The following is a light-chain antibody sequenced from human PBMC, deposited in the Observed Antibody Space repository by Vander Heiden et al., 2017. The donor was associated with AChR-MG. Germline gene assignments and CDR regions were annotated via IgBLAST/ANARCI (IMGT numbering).Light chain of an antibody. J-gene: IGKJ5*01. CDR1: QSISSY. CDR2: AAS. V-gene: IGKV1-39*01. CDR3: QQSYSTPPIT. Sequence: DNQVTPSPSSLSASVGDRVTITCRASQSISSYLNWYQQKPGKAPKLLIYAASSLQSGVPSRFSGSGSGTDFTLTISSLQPEDFATYYCQQSYSTPPITFGQGTRLEIK.